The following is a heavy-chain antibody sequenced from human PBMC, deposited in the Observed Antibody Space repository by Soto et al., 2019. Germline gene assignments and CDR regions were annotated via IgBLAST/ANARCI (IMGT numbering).Heavy chain of an antibody. J-gene: IGHJ3*02. Sequence: QVRLVESGGGVVQPGRSLRLSCAASGFTFSSYAMHWVRQAPGKGLEWVAVISYDGSNKYYADSVKGGFTISRDNSKNTLYLQMNSLRAEDTAVYYCARDYGGYCRGGSSYADAFDIWGQGTMVTVSS. CDR3: ARDYGGYCRGGSSYADAFDI. CDR1: GFTFSSYA. D-gene: IGHD2-15*01. CDR2: ISYDGSNK. V-gene: IGHV3-30-3*01.